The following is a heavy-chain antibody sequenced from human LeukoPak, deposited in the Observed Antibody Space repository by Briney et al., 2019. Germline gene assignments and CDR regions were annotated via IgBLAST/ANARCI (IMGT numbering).Heavy chain of an antibody. V-gene: IGHV1-69*05. CDR3: ARDLRTYDILTSYTHIYYMDV. J-gene: IGHJ6*03. CDR2: IIPIFGTA. CDR1: GGTFSSYA. D-gene: IGHD3-9*01. Sequence: ASVKVSCKASGGTFSSYAISWVRQAPGQGLEWMGGIIPIFGTANYAQKFQGRVTITTDESTSTAYMELSSLRSEDTAVCYCARDLRTYDILTSYTHIYYMDVRGKGTTVTVAS.